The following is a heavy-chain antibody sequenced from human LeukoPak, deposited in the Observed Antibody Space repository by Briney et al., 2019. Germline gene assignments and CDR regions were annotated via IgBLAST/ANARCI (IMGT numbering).Heavy chain of an antibody. J-gene: IGHJ4*02. CDR1: GFTFSSYE. CDR3: ARDLGYSGYDYEGFDY. CDR2: ISSSSSTI. V-gene: IGHV3-48*01. D-gene: IGHD5-12*01. Sequence: GGSLRLSCAASGFTFSSYEMNWVRQAPGKGLEWVSYISSSSSTIYYADSVKGRFTISRDNAKNSLYLQMNSLRAEDTAVYYCARDLGYSGYDYEGFDYWGQGTLVTVSS.